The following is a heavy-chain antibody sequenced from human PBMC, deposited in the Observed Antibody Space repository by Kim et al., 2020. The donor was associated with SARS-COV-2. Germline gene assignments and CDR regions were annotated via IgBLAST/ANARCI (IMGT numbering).Heavy chain of an antibody. Sequence: SETLSLTCAVSGGSISSSNWWSWVRQPPGKGLEWIGEIYHSGSTNYNPSLKSRVTISVDKSKNQFSLTLSSVTAADTAVYYCARVGYGDYGAYYFDYWGQGTLVTVSS. V-gene: IGHV4-4*02. CDR1: GGSISSSNW. J-gene: IGHJ4*02. D-gene: IGHD4-17*01. CDR3: ARVGYGDYGAYYFDY. CDR2: IYHSGST.